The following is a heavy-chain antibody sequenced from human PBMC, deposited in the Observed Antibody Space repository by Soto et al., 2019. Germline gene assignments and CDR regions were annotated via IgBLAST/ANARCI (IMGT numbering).Heavy chain of an antibody. CDR1: GGTFSSYT. CDR3: ARGSYSSSPFDY. D-gene: IGHD6-6*01. V-gene: IGHV1-69*02. J-gene: IGHJ4*02. CDR2: IIPILGIA. Sequence: QVQLVQSGAEVKKPGSSVKVSCKASGGTFSSYTISWVRQAPGQGLEWMGRIIPILGIANYAQKFQGRVTITADKATSTAYRELSSLRSEDTAVYYCARGSYSSSPFDYWGQGTLVTVSS.